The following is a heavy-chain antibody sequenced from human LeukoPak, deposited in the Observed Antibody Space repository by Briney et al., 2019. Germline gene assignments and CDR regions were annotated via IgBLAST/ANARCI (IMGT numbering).Heavy chain of an antibody. CDR3: ARESEDTDYYG. Sequence: ASVKVSCKXSGGTFSSYAISWVRQAPGQGLERMGRIIPIFGTANYAQKFQGRVTITTDESTSTAYMELSSLRSEDTAVYYCARESEDTDYYGWGQGTLSPSPQ. CDR2: IIPIFGTA. D-gene: IGHD3-22*01. J-gene: IGHJ4*02. V-gene: IGHV1-69*05. CDR1: GGTFSSYA.